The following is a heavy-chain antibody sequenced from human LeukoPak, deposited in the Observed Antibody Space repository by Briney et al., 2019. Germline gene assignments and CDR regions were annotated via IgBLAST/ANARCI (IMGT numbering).Heavy chain of an antibody. CDR3: ARDRYGDPFDY. D-gene: IGHD4-17*01. V-gene: IGHV1-18*04. J-gene: IGHJ4*02. CDR2: ISAYNGNT. Sequence: ASVKVSCKASGYTFTSYYMHWVRQAPGQGLEWMGWISAYNGNTNYAQKLQGRVTMTTDTSTSTAYMELRSLRSDDTAVYYCARDRYGDPFDYWGQGTLVTVSS. CDR1: GYTFTSYY.